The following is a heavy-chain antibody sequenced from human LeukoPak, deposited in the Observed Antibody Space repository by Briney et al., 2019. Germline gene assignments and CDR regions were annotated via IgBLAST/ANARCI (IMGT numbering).Heavy chain of an antibody. CDR3: ARDLSYCSSTRCYAPYYFDY. Sequence: SETLSLTCSVSGGSVGSYYWSRIRQPAGKGLEWIGRIYTSGSTNYNPSLRSRATISVDKSKSQFSLKLTSVTAADTAVYYCARDLSYCSSTRCYAPYYFDYWGQGTLVTVSS. D-gene: IGHD2-2*01. CDR1: GGSVGSYY. V-gene: IGHV4-4*07. CDR2: IYTSGST. J-gene: IGHJ4*02.